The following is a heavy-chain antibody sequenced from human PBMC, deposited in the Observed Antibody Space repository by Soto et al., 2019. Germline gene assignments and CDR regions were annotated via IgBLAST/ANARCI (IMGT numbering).Heavy chain of an antibody. CDR1: GFTFSYYW. J-gene: IGHJ3*02. CDR2: IHGDGSST. Sequence: EVQLVESGGGLVQPGESLRLSCAASGFTFSYYWMHWVRQAPGKGLVWVSGIHGDGSSTTYAYSVKGRFTISRDNARNTVYLQLNSLRVEDTAVYYCARGDRGAFNILGQGTVVTVSS. V-gene: IGHV3-74*01. D-gene: IGHD1-26*01. CDR3: ARGDRGAFNI.